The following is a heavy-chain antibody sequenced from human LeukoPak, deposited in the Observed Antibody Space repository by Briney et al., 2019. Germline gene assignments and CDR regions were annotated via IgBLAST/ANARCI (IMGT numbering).Heavy chain of an antibody. V-gene: IGHV4-4*07. CDR2: IYTSGST. J-gene: IGHJ4*02. Sequence: SQTLSLTCPVSGGSISSSYWGWIRQPAGRGLEWIGRIYTSGSTNYNPSLMSRVTMSVDTSKNQFSLKLSSVTAADTAVYYCARVTLDRLDYWGQGTLVTVSS. CDR1: GGSISSSY. CDR3: ARVTLDRLDY. D-gene: IGHD1-14*01.